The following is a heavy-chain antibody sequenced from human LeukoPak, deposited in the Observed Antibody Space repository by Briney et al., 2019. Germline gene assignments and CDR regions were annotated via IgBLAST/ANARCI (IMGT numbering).Heavy chain of an antibody. CDR3: SVWFGELSH. J-gene: IGHJ4*02. D-gene: IGHD3-10*01. CDR2: ISPTSGGT. CDR1: GYTFTDYN. Sequence: ASVKVSXKTSGYTFTDYNIHWMRQAPGQGLEWIGWISPTSGGTNYAQRFQGMVTMTRDTSISTAYMDLSSLKSDDTATYYCSVWFGELSHWGQGTLVTVSS. V-gene: IGHV1-2*02.